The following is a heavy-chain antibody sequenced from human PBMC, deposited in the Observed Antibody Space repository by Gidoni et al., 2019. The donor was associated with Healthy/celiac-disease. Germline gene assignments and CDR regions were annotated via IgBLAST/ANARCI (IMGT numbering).Heavy chain of an antibody. CDR2: ISSSGSTI. J-gene: IGHJ6*02. D-gene: IGHD5-12*01. CDR3: ARDPRAVPGHSSYYGMDV. Sequence: AASGFTFSDYSMSWIRQAPGKGLEWVSYISSSGSTIYYADSVKGRVTISRDNAKNSLYLQMNSLRAEDTAVYYCARDPRAVPGHSSYYGMDVWGQGTTVTVSS. CDR1: GFTFSDYS. V-gene: IGHV3-11*01.